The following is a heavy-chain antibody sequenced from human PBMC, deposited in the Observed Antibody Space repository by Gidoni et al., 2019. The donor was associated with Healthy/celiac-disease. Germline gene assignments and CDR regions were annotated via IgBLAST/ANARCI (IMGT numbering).Heavy chain of an antibody. Sequence: EVQLVESGGGLVKPGGSLRLSCAASGFTFSNAWMSWVRQAPGKGLEWVGRIKSKTDGGTTDYAAPVKGRFTISRDDSKNTLYLQMNSLKTEDTAVYYCTSYMTTVTTGEDYWGQGTLVTVSS. CDR2: IKSKTDGGTT. V-gene: IGHV3-15*01. D-gene: IGHD4-17*01. CDR3: TSYMTTVTTGEDY. CDR1: GFTFSNAW. J-gene: IGHJ4*02.